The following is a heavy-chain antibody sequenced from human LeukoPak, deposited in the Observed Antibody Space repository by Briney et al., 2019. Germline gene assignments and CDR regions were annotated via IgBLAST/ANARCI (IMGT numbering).Heavy chain of an antibody. Sequence: SETLSLTCAVYGGSFSGYYWSWIRQPPGKGLEWIGEINHSGSTNYNPSLKSRVTISVDTSKNQFSLKLSSVTAADTAVYYCARGQDIVVVPAAYDYWGQGTLFTVSS. CDR2: INHSGST. D-gene: IGHD2-2*01. J-gene: IGHJ4*02. CDR3: ARGQDIVVVPAAYDY. V-gene: IGHV4-34*01. CDR1: GGSFSGYY.